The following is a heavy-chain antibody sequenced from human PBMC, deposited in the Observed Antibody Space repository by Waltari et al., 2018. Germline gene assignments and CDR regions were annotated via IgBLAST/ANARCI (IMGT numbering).Heavy chain of an antibody. CDR1: GGSFSGYY. J-gene: IGHJ6*03. V-gene: IGHV4-34*01. D-gene: IGHD6-19*01. CDR2: INHNASP. Sequence: QVQLLQWGAGLLKPSETLSLTCAVSGGSFSGYYWSWLRQLPGKGLGWRGEINHNASPDYPPSLKCLATISIEPSKNQFSLTLDSVTAADTCVYYCARGWLQVAPPYYYYMDVWDRGTAVTVSS. CDR3: ARGWLQVAPPYYYYMDV.